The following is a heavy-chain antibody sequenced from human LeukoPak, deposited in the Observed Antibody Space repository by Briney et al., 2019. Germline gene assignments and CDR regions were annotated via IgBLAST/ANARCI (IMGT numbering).Heavy chain of an antibody. D-gene: IGHD3-3*01. J-gene: IGHJ4*02. Sequence: GGSLRLSCAASGFTFSSYWMSWVRQAPGKGLEWVANIKQDGSEKYYVDSVKGRFTISRGNAKNSLYLQMNSLRAEDTAVYYCARAYDFWSGYLGYWGQGTLVTVSS. CDR1: GFTFSSYW. CDR3: ARAYDFWSGYLGY. CDR2: IKQDGSEK. V-gene: IGHV3-7*01.